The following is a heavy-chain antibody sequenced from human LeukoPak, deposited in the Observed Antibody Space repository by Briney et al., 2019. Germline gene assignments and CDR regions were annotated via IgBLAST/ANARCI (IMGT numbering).Heavy chain of an antibody. CDR1: GYSISSGYY. V-gene: IGHV4-38-2*02. J-gene: IGHJ4*02. CDR3: AREGGSGSSN. Sequence: SETLSLTCTVSGYSISSGYYWGWIRQPPGKGLEWIGSIYHSGSTYYNPSLKCRVTISVDTSKNQFSLKLSSVTAADTAVYYCAREGGSGSSNWGQGTLVTVSS. CDR2: IYHSGST. D-gene: IGHD3-10*01.